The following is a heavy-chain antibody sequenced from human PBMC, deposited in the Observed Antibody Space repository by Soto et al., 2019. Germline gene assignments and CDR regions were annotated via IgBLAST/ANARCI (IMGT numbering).Heavy chain of an antibody. CDR3: ARPYSSSWYYFQY. CDR1: GYTFTNYW. V-gene: IGHV5-51*01. Sequence: LKISCKGSGYTFTNYWIAWVRQMPGKGLEWMGIIYPGDSDTRYSPSFQGQVTISADKSISTAYLQWSSLKASDTATYYCARPYSSSWYYFQYWGPGTLVTVSS. J-gene: IGHJ4*02. CDR2: IYPGDSDT. D-gene: IGHD6-13*01.